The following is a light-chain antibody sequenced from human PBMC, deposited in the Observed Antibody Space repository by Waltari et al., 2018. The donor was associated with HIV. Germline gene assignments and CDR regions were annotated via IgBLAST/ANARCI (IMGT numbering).Light chain of an antibody. J-gene: IGKJ1*01. CDR1: QNIRKS. CDR2: AAS. CDR3: QQSYSTPRT. Sequence: DIQMTQSPSSLSASVGDTVITTCRASQNIRKSLNWYQQKPGNTPELLVFAASNLQSGVPSRFRGSGSVTDFPLTISSRQRGAFATYYCQQSYSTPRTFGHGTKVEIK. V-gene: IGKV1-39*01.